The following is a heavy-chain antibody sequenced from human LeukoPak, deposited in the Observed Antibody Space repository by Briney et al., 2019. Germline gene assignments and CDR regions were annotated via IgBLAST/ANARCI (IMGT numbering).Heavy chain of an antibody. Sequence: PGGSLRLSCAASGFTFSSYGMHWVRQAPGKGLEWVAVISYGGSNEYYADSVKGRFTISRGNSKNTLYLQMNSLRAEDTAVYYCAKEARSSQSYYFDYWGQGTLVTVSS. CDR2: ISYGGSNE. J-gene: IGHJ4*02. CDR1: GFTFSSYG. CDR3: AKEARSSQSYYFDY. V-gene: IGHV3-30*18. D-gene: IGHD6-13*01.